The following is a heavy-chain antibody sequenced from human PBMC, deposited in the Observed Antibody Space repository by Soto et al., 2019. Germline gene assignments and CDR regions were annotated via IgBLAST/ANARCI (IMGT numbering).Heavy chain of an antibody. CDR1: GSSITSYH. D-gene: IGHD1-26*01. CDR2: TAYTGNT. J-gene: IGHJ5*02. CDR3: ARDMHARFPHYFDP. V-gene: IGHV4-59*01. Sequence: SETRSRTCTVSGSSITSYHWSGIRQFPGKGLEGIAYTAYTGNTTYTPSLQSRVTISMDTSKNQVSLKLTSVTAADTAVYYWARDMHARFPHYFDPWGQGTLVTVSS.